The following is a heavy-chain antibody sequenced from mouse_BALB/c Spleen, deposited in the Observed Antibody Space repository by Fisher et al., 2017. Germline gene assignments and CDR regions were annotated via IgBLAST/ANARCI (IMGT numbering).Heavy chain of an antibody. J-gene: IGHJ4*01. D-gene: IGHD2-1*01. CDR3: ARPWGGNYDYAMDY. Sequence: ARFTISRDNAKNTLYLQMSSLKSEDTAMYYCARPWGGNYDYAMDYWGQGTSVTVS. V-gene: IGHV5-6*01.